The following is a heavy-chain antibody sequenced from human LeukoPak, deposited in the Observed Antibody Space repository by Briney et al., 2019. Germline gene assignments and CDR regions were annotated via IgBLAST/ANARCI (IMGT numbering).Heavy chain of an antibody. CDR1: GGSISSGGYY. Sequence: KPSETLSLTCTVSGGSISSGGYYWSWIRQHPGKGLEWIGYIYYSGSTYYNPSLKSRVTISVDTSKNQFSLKLSSVTAADTAVYYCARGDIVVVPAAILYWFDPWGQGTLVTVSS. V-gene: IGHV4-31*03. J-gene: IGHJ5*02. CDR3: ARGDIVVVPAAILYWFDP. CDR2: IYYSGST. D-gene: IGHD2-2*02.